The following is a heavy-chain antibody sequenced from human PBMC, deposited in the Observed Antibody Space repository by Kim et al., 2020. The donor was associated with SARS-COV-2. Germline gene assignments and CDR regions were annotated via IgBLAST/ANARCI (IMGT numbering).Heavy chain of an antibody. V-gene: IGHV4-31*03. CDR3: ARDSVTHGVDL. J-gene: IGHJ6*02. CDR2: IHHSGRT. CDR1: GGSITSGHYY. Sequence: SETLSLTCTVSGGSITSGHYYWSWIRQHPGKGLEWIGYIHHSGRTFYNPSLKSRVTISVDTAKNQFSLQLSSVTGADTAVFYCARDSVTHGVDLWGQGTTVTVSS. D-gene: IGHD4-4*01.